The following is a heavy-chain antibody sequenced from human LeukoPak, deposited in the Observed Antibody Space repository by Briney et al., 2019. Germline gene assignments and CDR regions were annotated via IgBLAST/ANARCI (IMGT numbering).Heavy chain of an antibody. D-gene: IGHD4-17*01. CDR1: GFTFNAYV. J-gene: IGHJ1*01. CDR3: GRRQEGATVLYFQH. CDR2: IHGDAINR. V-gene: IGHV3-23*01. Sequence: GGSLRLSCVGSGFTFNAYVMGWVRQAPGKGLEWIAAIHGDAINRYHADSVKDRFTISRDNSKNTLYLQMNSLRTEDTALYYCGRRQEGATVLYFQHWGPGTLVTVSS.